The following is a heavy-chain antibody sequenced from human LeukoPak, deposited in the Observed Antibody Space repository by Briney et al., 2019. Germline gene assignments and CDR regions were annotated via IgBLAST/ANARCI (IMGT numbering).Heavy chain of an antibody. J-gene: IGHJ4*02. Sequence: SETLSLTCTVSGGSISSSSYFWGWIRQPPGKGLEWIGSISYSGNTYYNPSLKSRVTISVGTSKTPFSLKLNSVTAGATAVYYCARSVNIVVEYYFDYWGQGTLVTVSS. CDR2: ISYSGNT. D-gene: IGHD2-21*01. CDR3: ARSVNIVVEYYFDY. CDR1: GGSISSSSYF. V-gene: IGHV4-39*01.